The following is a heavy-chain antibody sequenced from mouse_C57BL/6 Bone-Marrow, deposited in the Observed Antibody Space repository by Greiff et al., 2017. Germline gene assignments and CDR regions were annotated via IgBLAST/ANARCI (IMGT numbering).Heavy chain of an antibody. J-gene: IGHJ4*01. CDR2: IYPRSGNT. V-gene: IGHV1-81*01. D-gene: IGHD1-1*01. Sequence: QVQLQQSGPELVKPGASVKLSCKASGYTFTSYGISWVKQRTGQGLEWIGEIYPRSGNTYYNEKFKGKATLTADKSSSTAYMELRSLTSEDSAVYFCAFYGPYAMDYWGQGTSVTVSS. CDR3: AFYGPYAMDY. CDR1: GYTFTSYG.